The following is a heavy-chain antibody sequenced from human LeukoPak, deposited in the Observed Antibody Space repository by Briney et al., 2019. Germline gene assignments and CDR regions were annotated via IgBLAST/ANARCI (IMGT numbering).Heavy chain of an antibody. CDR2: IYTSGST. CDR3: AREHYYSGGSCYGNWFDP. Sequence: PSETLSLTCTVSGGSISSYYWSWIRQPAGKGLEWIGRIYTSGSTNYNPSLKSRVTMSVDTSKNQFSLKLSSVTAADTAVYYCAREHYYSGGSCYGNWFDPWGQGTLVAVSS. V-gene: IGHV4-4*07. D-gene: IGHD2-15*01. J-gene: IGHJ5*02. CDR1: GGSISSYY.